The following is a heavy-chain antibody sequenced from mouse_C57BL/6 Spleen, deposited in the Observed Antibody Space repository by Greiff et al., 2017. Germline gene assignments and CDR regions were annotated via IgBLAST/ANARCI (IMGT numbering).Heavy chain of an antibody. CDR1: GFTFSSYA. CDR2: ISDGGSYT. J-gene: IGHJ2*01. Sequence: EVKVEESGGGLVKPGGSLKLSCAASGFTFSSYAMSWVRQTPEKRLEWVATISDGGSYTYYPDNVKGRFTISRDNAKNNLYLQMSHLKSEDTAMYYCARDTGRGFDYWGQGTTLTVSS. V-gene: IGHV5-4*01. CDR3: ARDTGRGFDY.